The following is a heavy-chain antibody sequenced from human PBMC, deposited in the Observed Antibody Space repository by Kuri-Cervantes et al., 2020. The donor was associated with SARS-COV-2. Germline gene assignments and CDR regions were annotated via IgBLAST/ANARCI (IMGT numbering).Heavy chain of an antibody. V-gene: IGHV3-48*02. CDR1: GFSLRNYG. D-gene: IGHD6-13*01. CDR3: ARDRGDLIAAVGAFDY. Sequence: LSLTCVVSGFSLRNYGLNWLRLAPGRGLEWVAHINPIDTIYYSDSVRGRFTISRDNAKKSVYLQMNSLKDEDTAVYYCARDRGDLIAAVGAFDYWGQGTLVTVSS. CDR2: INPIDTI. J-gene: IGHJ4*02.